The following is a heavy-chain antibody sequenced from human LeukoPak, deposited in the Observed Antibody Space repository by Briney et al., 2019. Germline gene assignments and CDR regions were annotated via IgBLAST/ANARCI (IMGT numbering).Heavy chain of an antibody. V-gene: IGHV3-66*01. J-gene: IGHJ6*02. CDR3: ARGRGYCSGGSCPQGDCYGMDV. CDR2: IYSGGST. Sequence: GGSLRLSCAASGFTVSSNYMSWVRQAPGKGLEWVSVIYSGGSTYYADSVKGRFTISRDNSKNTLYLQMNSLRAEDTAVYYCARGRGYCSGGSCPQGDCYGMDVWGQGTTVTVSS. D-gene: IGHD2-15*01. CDR1: GFTVSSNY.